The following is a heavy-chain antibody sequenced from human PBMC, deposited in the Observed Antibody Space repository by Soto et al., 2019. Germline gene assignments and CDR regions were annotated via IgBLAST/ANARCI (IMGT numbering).Heavy chain of an antibody. CDR3: ARIYDFCSGDKASRDYYYGMDV. Sequence: GAAAKGCCKASGYTFTGYSMLWVRQSPGQGLEWMGWINPNSVGTNYAQKFQGRVTSTRDTPISTAYMELSRLRSDDTAVYYCARIYDFCSGDKASRDYYYGMDVLGQGTTVTVSS. CDR1: GYTFTGYS. J-gene: IGHJ6*02. D-gene: IGHD3-3*01. CDR2: INPNSVGT. V-gene: IGHV1-2*02.